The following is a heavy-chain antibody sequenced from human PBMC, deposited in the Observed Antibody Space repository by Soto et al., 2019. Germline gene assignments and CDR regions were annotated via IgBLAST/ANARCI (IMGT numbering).Heavy chain of an antibody. Sequence: SETLSLTCTVSGGSISSGGYYWSWIRQHPGKGLEWIGYIYYSGSTYYNPSLKSRVTISVDTSKNQFSLKLSSVTAADTAVYYCARGQELLRLISNDYWGQGTLVTVSS. CDR1: GGSISSGGYY. CDR3: ARGQELLRLISNDY. CDR2: IYYSGST. V-gene: IGHV4-31*03. J-gene: IGHJ4*02. D-gene: IGHD1-26*01.